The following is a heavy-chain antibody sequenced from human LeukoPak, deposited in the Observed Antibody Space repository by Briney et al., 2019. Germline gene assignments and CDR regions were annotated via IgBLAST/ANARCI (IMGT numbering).Heavy chain of an antibody. CDR3: AREFHTWPVGATTNWFGP. CDR2: ISAYNGNT. D-gene: IGHD1-26*01. Sequence: GASVKVSCKASGGTFSSYAISWVRQAPGQGLEWMGWISAYNGNTNYAQKLQGRVTITTDESTSTAYMELSSLRSEDTAVYYCAREFHTWPVGATTNWFGPWGQGTLVTVSS. CDR1: GGTFSSYA. V-gene: IGHV1-18*01. J-gene: IGHJ5*02.